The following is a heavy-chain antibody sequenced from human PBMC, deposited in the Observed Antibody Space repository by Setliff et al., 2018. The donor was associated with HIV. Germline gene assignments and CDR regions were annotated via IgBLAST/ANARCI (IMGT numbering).Heavy chain of an antibody. CDR3: AKLREGHVYSQYDS. J-gene: IGHJ5*01. CDR2: ISGSGGGT. D-gene: IGHD2-21*01. CDR1: GFTFSMYS. V-gene: IGHV3-23*01. Sequence: PGGSLRLSCAASGFTFSMYSMNWVRQAPGKGLEWVSGISGSGGGTYYADSVKGRFTISRDNSQNALYLQMDSLRAEDTAVYHCAKLREGHVYSQYDSWGHGTLVTVSS.